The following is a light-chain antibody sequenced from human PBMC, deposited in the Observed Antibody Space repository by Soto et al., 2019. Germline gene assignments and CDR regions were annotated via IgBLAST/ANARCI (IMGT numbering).Light chain of an antibody. CDR3: SSYAGSNNLYV. CDR2: DVN. Sequence: QSALTQPPSASGSPGQSATISCSGTSSDVGEYNYVSWYQQHPGTAPKLIIYDVNKRPSGVPDRFSGSKSGNTASLTVSGLQAEDEADYYCSSYAGSNNLYVFGTGTKLTVL. V-gene: IGLV2-8*01. CDR1: SSDVGEYNY. J-gene: IGLJ1*01.